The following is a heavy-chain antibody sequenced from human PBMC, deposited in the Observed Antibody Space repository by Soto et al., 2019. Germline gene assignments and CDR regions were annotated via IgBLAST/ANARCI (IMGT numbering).Heavy chain of an antibody. J-gene: IGHJ4*02. V-gene: IGHV1-18*01. CDR3: ASYTYYCGAGSTPSGFGY. Sequence: QVQLVQSGAEVKKPGASVKVSCKASGYTFTSYGISGVRQAPGQGLEWMGWISAYNGNTNYAQKLQGRVTMTTDTSTCTAYMELRSLRSDDTAVYYCASYTYYCGAGSTPSGFGYWGQGTLVTVSS. CDR2: ISAYNGNT. CDR1: GYTFTSYG. D-gene: IGHD3-10*01.